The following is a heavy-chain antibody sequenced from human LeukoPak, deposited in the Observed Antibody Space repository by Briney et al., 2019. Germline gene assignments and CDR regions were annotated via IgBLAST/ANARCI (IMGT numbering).Heavy chain of an antibody. CDR2: ISGNSGAT. V-gene: IGHV3-23*01. CDR1: GFTFGDYG. CDR3: SKAGDTNYYRHGDY. D-gene: IGHD4-11*01. Sequence: GGSLRLSCTTSGFTFGDYGMSWVRQAPGRGLEWVSVISGNSGATYYADSVKGRFTISRDNAKNTVYLQMNNLRGEDTALYYCSKAGDTNYYRHGDYWGQGTLVTVSS. J-gene: IGHJ4*02.